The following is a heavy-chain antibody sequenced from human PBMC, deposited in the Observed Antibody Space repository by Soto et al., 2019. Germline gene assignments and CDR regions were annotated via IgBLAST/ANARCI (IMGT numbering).Heavy chain of an antibody. CDR1: GYTFTSYG. D-gene: IGHD6-13*01. Sequence: GSSVKVSCKASGYTFTSYGISWVRQAPGQGLEWMGWISAYNGNTNYAQKLQGRVTMTTDTSTSTAYMELRSLRSDDTAVYYCARGIAAADNDAFDIWSEGTMVTVSS. V-gene: IGHV1-18*04. J-gene: IGHJ3*02. CDR3: ARGIAAADNDAFDI. CDR2: ISAYNGNT.